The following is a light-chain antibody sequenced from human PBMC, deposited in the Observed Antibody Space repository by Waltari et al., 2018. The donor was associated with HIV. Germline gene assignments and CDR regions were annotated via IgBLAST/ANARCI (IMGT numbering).Light chain of an antibody. CDR3: QSSDTSGTRV. V-gene: IGLV3-25*03. CDR2: KDT. CDR1: ALAKQY. Sequence: SFELTQPPSVSVSPGQTAKITCSGDALAKQYTYWYQQKPGQAPVVVIYKDTERTSGIPERFSGSSSGTTVTLPISGVQAEDEADYYCQSSDTSGTRVFESGTKVTFL. J-gene: IGLJ1*01.